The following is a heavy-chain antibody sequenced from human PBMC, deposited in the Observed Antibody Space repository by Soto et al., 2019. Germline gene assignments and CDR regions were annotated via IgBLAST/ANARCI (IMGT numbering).Heavy chain of an antibody. CDR3: ARVDSGYVGGDYYYYMDV. D-gene: IGHD5-12*01. J-gene: IGHJ6*03. V-gene: IGHV3-33*01. CDR1: GFTFSSYG. Sequence: GGSLRLSCAASGFTFSSYGMHWVRQAPGKGLEWVAVIWYDGSNKYYADSVKGRFTISRDNSKNTLYLQMNSPRAEDTAVYYCARVDSGYVGGDYYYYMDVWGKGTTVTVSS. CDR2: IWYDGSNK.